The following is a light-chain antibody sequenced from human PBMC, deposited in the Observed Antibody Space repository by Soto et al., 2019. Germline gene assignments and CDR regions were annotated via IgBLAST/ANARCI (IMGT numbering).Light chain of an antibody. CDR3: QQYNNYPWT. CDR2: KAS. CDR1: QSISSW. V-gene: IGKV1-5*03. Sequence: DIQMTQSLSTLSASVGDRVTITCRASQSISSWLAWYQQKPGKAPKLLIYKASSLESGVPSRFRGSGSGTEFTLTINSLQPDDFATYYCQQYNNYPWTFGQGTKVEIK. J-gene: IGKJ1*01.